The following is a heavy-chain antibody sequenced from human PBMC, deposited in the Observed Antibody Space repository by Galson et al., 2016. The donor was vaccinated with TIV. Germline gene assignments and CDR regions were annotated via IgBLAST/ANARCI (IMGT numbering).Heavy chain of an antibody. CDR2: IYYSANI. D-gene: IGHD4-17*01. J-gene: IGHJ2*01. CDR3: AGVGTKDVTTTWYFDL. Sequence: TLSLTCTVTGSSISNSGYYWSWIRQHSGKGLEWIGDIYYSANIYYNPYRKSRIVISVYTSKNQFSLRLSSVTAADPGVYYCAGVGTKDVTTTWYFDLWGRGTLVTVSS. V-gene: IGHV4-31*03. CDR1: GSSISNSGYY.